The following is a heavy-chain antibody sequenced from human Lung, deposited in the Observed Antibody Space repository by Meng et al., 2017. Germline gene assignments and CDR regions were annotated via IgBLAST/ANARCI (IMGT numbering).Heavy chain of an antibody. Sequence: RRWPCGVERKKPGASVHVSCKSSGYTFPDYWLHWVRRAPGQGLEWMGRINPKSGDTHYAQRFQGRVTMTGDTSNSTAYMELSGLRSDDTAMYYCARDEDISAAGKLFGDYWGQGTLVTVSS. J-gene: IGHJ4*02. CDR1: GYTFPDYW. CDR2: INPKSGDT. D-gene: IGHD6-13*01. CDR3: ARDEDISAAGKLFGDY. V-gene: IGHV1-2*06.